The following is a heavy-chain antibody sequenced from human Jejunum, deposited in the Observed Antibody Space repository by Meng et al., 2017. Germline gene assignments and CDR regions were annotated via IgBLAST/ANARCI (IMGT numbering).Heavy chain of an antibody. J-gene: IGHJ4*02. CDR1: GYTFSDYY. Sequence: QSHRVHSGGWVKTLRGSRKVSRKASGYTFSDYYIYWGRQAPGQGLECMGRINPNSGGTNYAQEFQGRVTMTRDTSITTAYMELYRLKFADTAVYYCARDLGAVAGLDSWGQGTLVTVSS. V-gene: IGHV1-2*06. CDR2: INPNSGGT. CDR3: ARDLGAVAGLDS. D-gene: IGHD6-19*01.